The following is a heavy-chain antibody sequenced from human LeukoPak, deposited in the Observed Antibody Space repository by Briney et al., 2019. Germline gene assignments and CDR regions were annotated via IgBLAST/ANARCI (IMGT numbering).Heavy chain of an antibody. CDR2: IYTSGST. J-gene: IGHJ4*02. Sequence: PSETLSLTCTVSGGSISSGSYYWSWIRQPAGKGLEWIGRIYTSGSTNYNPSLKSRVTISVDTSKNQFSLKLSSVTAADTAVYYCARYGVQLETPVDYWGQGTLVTVSS. D-gene: IGHD1-1*01. V-gene: IGHV4-61*02. CDR3: ARYGVQLETPVDY. CDR1: GGSISSGSYY.